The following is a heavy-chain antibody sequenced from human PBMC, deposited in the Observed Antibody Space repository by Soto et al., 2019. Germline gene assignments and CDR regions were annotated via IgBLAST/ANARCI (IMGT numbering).Heavy chain of an antibody. D-gene: IGHD3-10*01. CDR2: IYYSGST. CDR3: ARDYGSGSYYYYYGMDV. Sequence: SETLSLTCTVSGGSISSGDYYWSWIRQPPGKGLEWIGYIYYSGSTYYNPSLKSRVTISVDTSKNHFSLKLSSVTAADTAVYYCARDYGSGSYYYYYGMDVWGRGTTVTVSS. J-gene: IGHJ6*02. V-gene: IGHV4-30-4*01. CDR1: GGSISSGDYY.